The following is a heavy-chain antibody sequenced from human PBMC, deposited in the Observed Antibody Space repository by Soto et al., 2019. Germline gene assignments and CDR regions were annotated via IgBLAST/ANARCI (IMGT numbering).Heavy chain of an antibody. CDR1: GVSITSYY. CDR2: IYYSGST. CDR3: ARGTQGDY. Sequence: SETLSLTCPVSGVSITSYYWSWIRQPPGKGLEWIGYIYYSGSTNYNPSLKSRVTISVDTSKNQFSLKLSSVTAADTAVYYCARGTQGDYWGQGTLVTVSS. V-gene: IGHV4-59*01. J-gene: IGHJ4*02.